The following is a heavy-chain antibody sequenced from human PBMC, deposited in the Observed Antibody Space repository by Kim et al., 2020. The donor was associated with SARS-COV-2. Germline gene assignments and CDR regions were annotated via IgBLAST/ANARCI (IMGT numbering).Heavy chain of an antibody. J-gene: IGHJ6*02. CDR2: ISAYNGNT. V-gene: IGHV1-18*01. Sequence: ASVKVSCKASGYTFTSYGISWVRQAPGQGLEWMGWISAYNGNTNYAQKLQGRVTMTTDTSTSTAYMELRSLRSDDTAVYYCAREGGGVFGVVTHYYYGMDVWGQGTTVTVSS. CDR3: AREGGGVFGVVTHYYYGMDV. D-gene: IGHD3-3*01. CDR1: GYTFTSYG.